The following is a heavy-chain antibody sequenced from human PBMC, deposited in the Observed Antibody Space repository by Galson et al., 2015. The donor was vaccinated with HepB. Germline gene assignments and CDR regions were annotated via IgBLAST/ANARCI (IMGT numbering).Heavy chain of an antibody. D-gene: IGHD6-19*01. CDR2: ISYDGSNK. CDR3: AKGPSSGWSNDY. Sequence: SLRLSCAASGFTFSSYGMHWVRQAPGKGLEWVAVISYDGSNKYYADSVKGRFTISRDNSKNTLYLQMNSLRAEDTAVYYCAKGPSSGWSNDYWGQGTLVTVSS. V-gene: IGHV3-30*18. J-gene: IGHJ4*02. CDR1: GFTFSSYG.